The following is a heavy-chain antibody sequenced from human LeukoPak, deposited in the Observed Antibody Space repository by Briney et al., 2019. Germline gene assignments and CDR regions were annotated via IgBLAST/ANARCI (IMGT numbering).Heavy chain of an antibody. CDR2: ISAYNGNT. Sequence: ASVKVSCKASAYTLTSYGISWVRQAPGQGLEWMGWISAYNGNTNYAQKLQGRVTMTTDTSTSTAYMELRSLRSDDTAVYYCARDPDPQYGSGSGFDYWGQGTLVTVSS. CDR1: AYTLTSYG. V-gene: IGHV1-18*01. CDR3: ARDPDPQYGSGSGFDY. D-gene: IGHD3-10*01. J-gene: IGHJ4*02.